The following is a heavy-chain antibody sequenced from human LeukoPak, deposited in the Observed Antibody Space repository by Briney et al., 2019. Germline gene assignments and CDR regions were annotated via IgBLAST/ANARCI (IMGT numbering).Heavy chain of an antibody. CDR3: ARDRLGQEFGAYMDV. J-gene: IGHJ6*03. CDR2: INPNSGGT. CDR1: GYTFTGCY. V-gene: IGHV1-2*02. Sequence: ASVKVSCKASGYTFTGCYMHWVRQAPGQGLEWMGWINPNSGGTNYAQKFQGRVTMTGDTSISTAYMELSRLRSDDTAVYYCARDRLGQEFGAYMDVWGKGTTVTVSS. D-gene: IGHD3-16*01.